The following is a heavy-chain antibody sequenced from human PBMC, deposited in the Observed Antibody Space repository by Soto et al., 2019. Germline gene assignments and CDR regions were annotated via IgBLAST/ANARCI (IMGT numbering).Heavy chain of an antibody. V-gene: IGHV3-15*01. Sequence: KTGGSLRLSCAASGITAAYAWMSWVRQAPGKGLEWVGRIKSRDEGGTSDYAAPVKGRFSISRDDSTNTLYLQMNSLKTEDTAVYYCTTFTWSSRDYRGRGTLVTVSS. CDR3: TTFTWSSRDY. J-gene: IGHJ4*02. D-gene: IGHD3-10*01. CDR1: GITAAYAW. CDR2: IKSRDEGGTS.